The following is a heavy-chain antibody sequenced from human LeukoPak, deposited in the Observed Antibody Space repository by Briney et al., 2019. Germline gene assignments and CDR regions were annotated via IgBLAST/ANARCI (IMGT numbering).Heavy chain of an antibody. CDR3: ARQDSGTYLNPLDI. CDR2: IYYTGST. J-gene: IGHJ3*02. V-gene: IGHV4-59*08. CDR1: GGSISSYY. Sequence: ASETLSLTCIVSGGSISSYYWSWIRQPPGKGLEWIGYIYYTGSTNYNPSLKSRVTISVDTSKNQLSLKLRSVTAADTAVYYCARQDSGTYLNPLDIWGQGTVVTVSS. D-gene: IGHD1-26*01.